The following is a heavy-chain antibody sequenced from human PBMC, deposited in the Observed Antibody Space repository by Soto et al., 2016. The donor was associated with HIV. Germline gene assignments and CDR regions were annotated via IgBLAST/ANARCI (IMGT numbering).Heavy chain of an antibody. J-gene: IGHJ5*02. D-gene: IGHD3-16*01. CDR1: GFTFSNAW. CDR3: TTHLYPT. Sequence: EVQLVESGGGLVKPGGSLRLSCAASGFTFSNAWMSWVRQAPGKGLEWVGRIKSNTDGGTTDYAAPVKDRFTISRDDSKNXLYLQMNSLKTEDTAVYYCTTHLYPTWGQGTLVTVSS. CDR2: IKSNTDGGTT. V-gene: IGHV3-15*01.